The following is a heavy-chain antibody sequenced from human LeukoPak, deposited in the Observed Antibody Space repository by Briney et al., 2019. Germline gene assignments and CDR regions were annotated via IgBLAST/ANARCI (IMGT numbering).Heavy chain of an antibody. V-gene: IGHV1-18*01. J-gene: IGHJ4*02. CDR2: IRAYNGNT. D-gene: IGHD2-21*01. CDR1: VYTFTSYG. CDR3: ARGLIQEVFFDY. Sequence: ASVKVSCTASVYTFTSYGISWVRQAPGQGLEWMGWIRAYNGNTNYAQKLQGRVTMTTDTSTSTAYMELRSLRSDDTAVYYCARGLIQEVFFDYWGQGTLVTVPS.